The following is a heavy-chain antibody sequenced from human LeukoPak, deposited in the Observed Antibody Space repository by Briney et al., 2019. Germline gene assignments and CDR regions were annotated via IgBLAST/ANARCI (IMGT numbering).Heavy chain of an antibody. D-gene: IGHD1-26*01. J-gene: IGHJ4*02. V-gene: IGHV4-30-2*01. CDR1: GGSISSGGYS. CDR3: ARESCIVGTTVFDY. Sequence: SETLSLTCAVSGGSISSGGYSWSWIRQPPGKGLEWIGYIYHSGSTYYNPSLKSRVTISVDRSKNQFSLKLSSVTAADTAVYYCARESCIVGTTVFDYWGQGTLVTVSS. CDR2: IYHSGST.